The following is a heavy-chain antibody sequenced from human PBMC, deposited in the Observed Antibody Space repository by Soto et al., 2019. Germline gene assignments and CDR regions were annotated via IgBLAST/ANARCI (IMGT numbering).Heavy chain of an antibody. V-gene: IGHV4-4*02. J-gene: IGHJ4*02. CDR3: ARDLDYYGSGSYYY. Sequence: QVQLQESGPGLVKPSGTLSLTCAVSGGSISSSNWWSWVRHPPGTGLEWIGEIYHSGRTNYNPSLKSRVTISVDKSKNQFSLKLSSVTAADTAVYYCARDLDYYGSGSYYYWGQGTLVTVSS. CDR1: GGSISSSNW. D-gene: IGHD3-10*01. CDR2: IYHSGRT.